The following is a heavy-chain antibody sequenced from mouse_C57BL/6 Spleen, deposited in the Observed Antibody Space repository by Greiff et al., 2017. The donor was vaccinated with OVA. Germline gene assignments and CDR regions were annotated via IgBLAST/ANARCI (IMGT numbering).Heavy chain of an antibody. V-gene: IGHV5-16*01. D-gene: IGHD1-1*01. CDR3: ARDNYGSSGYFDV. CDR1: GFTFSDYY. Sequence: EVKLMESEGGLVQPGSSMKLSCTASGFTFSDYYMAWVRQVPEKGLEWVANINYDGSSTYYLDSLKSRFIISRDNAKNILYLQMSSLKSEDTATYYCARDNYGSSGYFDVWGTGTTVTVSS. CDR2: INYDGSST. J-gene: IGHJ1*03.